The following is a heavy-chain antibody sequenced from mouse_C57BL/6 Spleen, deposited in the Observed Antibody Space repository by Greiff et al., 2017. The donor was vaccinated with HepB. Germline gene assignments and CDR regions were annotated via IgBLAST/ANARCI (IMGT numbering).Heavy chain of an antibody. V-gene: IGHV1-64*01. D-gene: IGHD1-1*01. CDR3: ARGIDYYGSSWYFDV. CDR1: GYTFTSYW. J-gene: IGHJ1*03. Sequence: QVQLQQSGAELVKPGASVKLSCKASGYTFTSYWMHWVKQRPGQGLEWIGMIHPNSGSTNYNEKFKSKATLTVDKSSSTAYMQLSSLTSEDSAVYYCARGIDYYGSSWYFDVWGTGTTVTVSS. CDR2: IHPNSGST.